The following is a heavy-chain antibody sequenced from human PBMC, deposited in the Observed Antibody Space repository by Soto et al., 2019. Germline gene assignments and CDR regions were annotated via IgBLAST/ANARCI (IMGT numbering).Heavy chain of an antibody. J-gene: IGHJ5*02. CDR3: AREEGDIVVVPAATPWFDP. CDR1: GFTFSSYG. Sequence: GGSLRLSCAASGFTFSSYGMHWVRQAPGKGLEWVAVIWYDGSNKYYADSVKGRFTISRDNSKNTLYLQMNSLRAEDTAVYYCAREEGDIVVVPAATPWFDPWGQGTLVTVSS. CDR2: IWYDGSNK. D-gene: IGHD2-2*01. V-gene: IGHV3-33*01.